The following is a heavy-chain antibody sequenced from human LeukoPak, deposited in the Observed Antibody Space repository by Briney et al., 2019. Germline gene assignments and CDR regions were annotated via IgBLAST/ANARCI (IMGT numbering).Heavy chain of an antibody. CDR3: ARDAQRGFDYRNSFED. CDR1: GFTFSHYG. J-gene: IGHJ1*01. D-gene: IGHD4-11*01. Sequence: GGSLRLSCEASGFTFSHYGIHWVRQAPGKGLEWVAVIWSDATNQYYAASVKGRFTISRDNFKNTVSLQMNSLRAEDTAIYYCARDAQRGFDYRNSFEDWGQGTPVTVSS. V-gene: IGHV3-33*01. CDR2: IWSDATNQ.